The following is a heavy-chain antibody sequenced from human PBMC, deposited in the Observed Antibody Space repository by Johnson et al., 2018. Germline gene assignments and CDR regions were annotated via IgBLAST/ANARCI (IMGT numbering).Heavy chain of an antibody. CDR2: ISYDGSTK. J-gene: IGHJ6*03. V-gene: IGHV3-30*03. Sequence: QVQLGQSGGGVVQPGRSLRLSCAASGFTFSSYAMHWVRQAPGKGLEWVAVISYDGSTKYYADAVKGRFTISRDNSKTQLSLQMNSMGAEDTAVYYWARGGSWFSYYMDVWGKGTTVTVSS. D-gene: IGHD3-10*01. CDR1: GFTFSSYA. CDR3: ARGGSWFSYYMDV.